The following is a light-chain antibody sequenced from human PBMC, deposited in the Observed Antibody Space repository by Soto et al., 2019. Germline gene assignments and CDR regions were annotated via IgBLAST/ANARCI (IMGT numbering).Light chain of an antibody. CDR3: LQNNNYPLT. V-gene: IGKV1-6*01. CDR2: AAS. Sequence: AIQMTQSPSSLSASVGDRVTVTCRASQDIRSDVGWYQQKPGQAPKVLMYAASRLHSGVPSRFSGSGSGTNFVLTISSLQPEDVATYYCLQNNNYPLTSGGGTKVDIK. J-gene: IGKJ4*01. CDR1: QDIRSD.